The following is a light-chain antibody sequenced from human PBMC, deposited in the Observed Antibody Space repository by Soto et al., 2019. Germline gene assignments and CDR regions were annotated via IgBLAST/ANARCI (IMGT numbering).Light chain of an antibody. J-gene: IGKJ5*01. CDR1: QSVSSF. CDR2: DAS. V-gene: IGKV3-11*01. CDR3: QQRKNWQVT. Sequence: EIVLTQSPATLSLSPGERATLSCRASQSVSSFLAWYQQKPGQAPRLLIYDASNRAPGIPARFSGSGSGTDFTLTIGSLDPEDFAVYYCQQRKNWQVTFGQGTRLEIK.